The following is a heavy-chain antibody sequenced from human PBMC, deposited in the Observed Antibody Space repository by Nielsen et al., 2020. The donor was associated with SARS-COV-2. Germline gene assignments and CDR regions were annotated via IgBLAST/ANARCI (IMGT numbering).Heavy chain of an antibody. V-gene: IGHV4-31*03. J-gene: IGHJ6*03. CDR3: AREGSVAGTYYYYYYMDV. D-gene: IGHD6-19*01. Sequence: SETLSLTCTVSGGSISSGGYYWSWIRQHPGKGLEWIGYIYYSGSTYYNPSLKSRVTISVDTSKNQFSLKLSSVTAADTAVYYCAREGSVAGTYYYYYYMDVWGKGTTVTVSS. CDR2: IYYSGST. CDR1: GGSISSGGYY.